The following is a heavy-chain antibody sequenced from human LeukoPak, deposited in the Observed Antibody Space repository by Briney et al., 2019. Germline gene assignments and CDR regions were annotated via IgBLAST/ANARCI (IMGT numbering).Heavy chain of an antibody. CDR3: AKGLAARGGSSFDY. J-gene: IGHJ4*02. D-gene: IGHD6-6*01. CDR2: ISWNSGSI. Sequence: GGSLRLSCAASGFTFDDYAMHWVRQAPGKGLEWVSGISWNSGSIGYADSVKGRFTISRDNAKNSLYLQMNSLRAEDTAVYYCAKGLAARGGSSFDYWGQGTLVTVSS. V-gene: IGHV3-9*01. CDR1: GFTFDDYA.